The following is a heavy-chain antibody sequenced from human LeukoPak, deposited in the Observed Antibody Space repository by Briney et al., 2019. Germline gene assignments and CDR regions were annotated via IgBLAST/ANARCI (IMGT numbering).Heavy chain of an antibody. V-gene: IGHV3-53*01. J-gene: IGHJ5*02. D-gene: IGHD6-6*01. Sequence: AGGSLRLSCAASGFTVSSNYMSWVRQAPGKGLEWVSVIYSGGSTYYADSVKGRFTISRDNSKNTLYLQMNSLRAEDTAVYYCAREDSSLQFVPWGQGTLVTVSS. CDR1: GFTVSSNY. CDR2: IYSGGST. CDR3: AREDSSLQFVP.